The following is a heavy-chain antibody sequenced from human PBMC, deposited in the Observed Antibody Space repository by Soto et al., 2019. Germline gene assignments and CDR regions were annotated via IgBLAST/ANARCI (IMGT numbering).Heavy chain of an antibody. CDR2: INPSGGST. D-gene: IGHD3-22*01. J-gene: IGHJ6*02. V-gene: IGHV1-46*01. CDR1: GYTLTSYY. Sequence: ASVKVSCKASGYTLTSYYMHWVRQAPGQGLEWMGIINPSGGSTSYAQKFQGRVTMTRDTSTSTVYMELSSLRSEDTAVYYCARDIVVVITTPYYYYGMDVWGQGTTVTVSS. CDR3: ARDIVVVITTPYYYYGMDV.